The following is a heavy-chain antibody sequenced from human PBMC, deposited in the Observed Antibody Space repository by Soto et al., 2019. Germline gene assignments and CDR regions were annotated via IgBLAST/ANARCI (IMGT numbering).Heavy chain of an antibody. CDR3: ARHTYDSSGNYPDY. CDR1: GGSISSSSYY. V-gene: IGHV4-39*01. Sequence: SETLSLTCTVSGGSISSSSYYWGWIRQPPGKGLEWIGNIYYSGSTYYNPSLKSRVTISVDTSKNQFSLKLSSVTAADTAVYYCARHTYDSSGNYPDYWGQGTLVTVSS. CDR2: IYYSGST. J-gene: IGHJ4*02. D-gene: IGHD3-22*01.